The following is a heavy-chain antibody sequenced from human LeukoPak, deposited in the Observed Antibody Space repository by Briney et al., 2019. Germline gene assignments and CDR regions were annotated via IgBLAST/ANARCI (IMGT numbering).Heavy chain of an antibody. CDR1: GFTFSSYW. CDR3: ARDHIVGATSPNFDY. V-gene: IGHV3-7*01. Sequence: GGSLRLSCAASGFTFSSYWMSWVRQAPGKGLEWVANIKQDGSEKYYVDSVKGRFTISRDNAKNSLYLQMNSLRAEDTAVYYCARDHIVGATSPNFDYWGQGTLVTVSS. CDR2: IKQDGSEK. D-gene: IGHD1-26*01. J-gene: IGHJ4*02.